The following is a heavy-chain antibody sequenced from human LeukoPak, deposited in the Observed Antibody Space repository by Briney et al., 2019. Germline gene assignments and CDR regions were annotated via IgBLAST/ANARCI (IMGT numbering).Heavy chain of an antibody. CDR3: ARASDIVVVPAVNWFDP. V-gene: IGHV1-46*01. CDR1: GYTFTSYY. CDR2: INLSGGST. Sequence: ASVKVSCKASGYTFTSYYMHWVRQAPGQGLEWMGIINLSGGSTSYAQKFQGRVTMTRDTSTSTVYMEQSSLRSEDTAVYYCARASDIVVVPAVNWFDPWGQGTLVTVSS. J-gene: IGHJ5*02. D-gene: IGHD2-2*01.